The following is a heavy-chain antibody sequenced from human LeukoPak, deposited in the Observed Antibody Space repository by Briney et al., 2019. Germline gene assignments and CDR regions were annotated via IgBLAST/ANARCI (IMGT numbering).Heavy chain of an antibody. D-gene: IGHD1-26*01. Sequence: PGGSLRLSCAASGFTLSSNYMSWVRQAPGKGLEWVSVIYSGGSTYYADSVKGRFTISRDNSKNTLYLQMNSLRAEDTAVYYCARARGGSYGGFDYWGQGTLVTVSS. J-gene: IGHJ4*02. V-gene: IGHV3-53*01. CDR2: IYSGGST. CDR3: ARARGGSYGGFDY. CDR1: GFTLSSNY.